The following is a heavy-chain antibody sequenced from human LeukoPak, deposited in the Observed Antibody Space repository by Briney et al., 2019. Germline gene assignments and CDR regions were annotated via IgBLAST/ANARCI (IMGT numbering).Heavy chain of an antibody. J-gene: IGHJ4*02. D-gene: IGHD6-13*01. CDR1: GFTFSDYY. V-gene: IGHV3-11*06. Sequence: RGSLRLSCAASGFTFSDYYMSWFRQAPGRGLEWVSYISSSGSHTSYADSVKGRFTISRDNAKNSLSLQVNSLRADDTAVYYCARVGSIAAAGSPDYWGQGTLVTVSS. CDR3: ARVGSIAAAGSPDY. CDR2: ISSSGSHT.